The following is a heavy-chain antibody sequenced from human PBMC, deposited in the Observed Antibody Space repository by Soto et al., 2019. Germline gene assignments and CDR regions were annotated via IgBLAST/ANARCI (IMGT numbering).Heavy chain of an antibody. CDR3: ARDLVARPDY. CDR1: GFTFRNYA. D-gene: IGHD5-12*01. V-gene: IGHV3-23*01. CDR2: ISGSGGNT. Sequence: EVQLLESGGGLVQPGGSLRLSCAASGFTFRNYAMSWVRQAPGKGLDWVSLISGSGGNTYYAESVKGRVTISRDNSKNTLYLQMNSLRAEDTAVYYCARDLVARPDYWGQGTLVTVSS. J-gene: IGHJ4*02.